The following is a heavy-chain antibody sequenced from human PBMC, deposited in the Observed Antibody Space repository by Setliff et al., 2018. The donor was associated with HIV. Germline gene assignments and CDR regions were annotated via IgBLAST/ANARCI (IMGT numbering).Heavy chain of an antibody. CDR3: ARLRRSSGWSFDY. CDR2: INHSGST. D-gene: IGHD6-19*01. J-gene: IGHJ4*02. V-gene: IGHV4-34*01. Sequence: SETLSLTCAVYGGSFSGSYWSWIRQPPGKGLEWIGEINHSGSTNYNPSLKSRVTISVDTYKNQFSLKLTSVTAADSAVYYCARLRRSSGWSFDYWAQGTLVTVSS. CDR1: GGSFSGSY.